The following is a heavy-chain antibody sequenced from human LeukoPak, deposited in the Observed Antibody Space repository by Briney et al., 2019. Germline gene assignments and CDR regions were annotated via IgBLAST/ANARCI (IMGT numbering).Heavy chain of an antibody. J-gene: IGHJ4*02. D-gene: IGHD3-22*01. CDR2: IWYDGSKK. Sequence: GGSLRLSCAASGFTFSSYGMHWVCQAPGKGLEWVADIWYDGSKKYYADSAKGRFSISRDNSKNTLYLQMNSLRAEDTAVYYCARDTYDSGGYSYGIYWGQGTLVTVSS. V-gene: IGHV3-33*01. CDR1: GFTFSSYG. CDR3: ARDTYDSGGYSYGIY.